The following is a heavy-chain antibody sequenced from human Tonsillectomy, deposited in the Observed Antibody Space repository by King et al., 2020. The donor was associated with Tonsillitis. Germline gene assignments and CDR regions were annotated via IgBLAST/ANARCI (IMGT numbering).Heavy chain of an antibody. D-gene: IGHD6-13*01. CDR1: GFTVSSNC. Sequence: VQLVESGGGLIQPGGSLRLSCAASGFTVSSNCMSWVRQAPGKGLEWVSIIYSGGSTYYADSVKARFTISRDNSNNTMYLQMNSLRAEDTAAYYCAREEVSSWDGYYYVMDVWGQGCSVSVS. CDR2: IYSGGST. V-gene: IGHV3-53*01. CDR3: AREEVSSWDGYYYVMDV. J-gene: IGHJ6*02.